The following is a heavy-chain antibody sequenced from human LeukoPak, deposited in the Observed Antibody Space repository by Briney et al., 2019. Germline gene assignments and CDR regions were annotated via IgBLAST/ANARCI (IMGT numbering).Heavy chain of an antibody. D-gene: IGHD1-26*01. CDR2: IHSSGYT. J-gene: IGHJ5*02. Sequence: SETLSLTCTVSGGSISGYYWSWLRQPPGQGLEWIAYIHSSGYTNYNPSLKSRVTISVDTSKNQFSLKVSSMTAADTAVYYCAKRQGPNSGSYDYFDPWGQGTLVTVSS. V-gene: IGHV4-4*09. CDR3: AKRQGPNSGSYDYFDP. CDR1: GGSISGYY.